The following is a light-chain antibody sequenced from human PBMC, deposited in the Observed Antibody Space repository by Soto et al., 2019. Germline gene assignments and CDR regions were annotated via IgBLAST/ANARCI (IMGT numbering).Light chain of an antibody. CDR2: GAS. J-gene: IGKJ3*01. CDR3: QQFHDWPMT. V-gene: IGKV3-15*01. Sequence: EIVMTQSPATLSVSPGERATLSCRASQSVSSKLAWFQQKPGQAPSLLISGASTRATGIPARFSGSGSGTDFTLTISSLQSEDFAVYYCQQFHDWPMTFGPGTKVDIK. CDR1: QSVSSK.